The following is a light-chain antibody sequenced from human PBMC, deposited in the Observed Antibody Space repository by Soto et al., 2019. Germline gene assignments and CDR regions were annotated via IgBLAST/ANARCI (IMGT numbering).Light chain of an antibody. CDR1: SSNIGSNA. CDR3: ATWDGSLNGYV. Sequence: QLVLTQSPSASGTPGQRVTISCSGSSSNIGSNAVNWYQHLPGTAPKLLVYSHNQRPSGVPDRFSGSQSGTSASLAISGLQSEDEADYYCATWDGSLNGYVFGPGTKLTVL. V-gene: IGLV1-44*01. CDR2: SHN. J-gene: IGLJ1*01.